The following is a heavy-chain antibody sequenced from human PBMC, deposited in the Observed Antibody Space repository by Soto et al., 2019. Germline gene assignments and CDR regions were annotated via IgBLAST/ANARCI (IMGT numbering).Heavy chain of an antibody. D-gene: IGHD5-18*01. V-gene: IGHV3-23*01. CDR2: ISGSGGST. CDR1: GFTFSSYA. CDR3: ARALLKRSYGNWFDP. Sequence: PGGSLRLSCAASGFTFSSYAMSWVRQAPGKGLEWVSAISGSGGSTYYADSVKGRFTISRDNSKNTLYLQMNSLRSEDTAVYYCARALLKRSYGNWFDPWGQGTLVTVSS. J-gene: IGHJ5*02.